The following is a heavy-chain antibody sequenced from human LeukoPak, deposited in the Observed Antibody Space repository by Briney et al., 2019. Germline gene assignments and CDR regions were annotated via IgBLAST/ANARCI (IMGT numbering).Heavy chain of an antibody. CDR1: GYTFTSYY. D-gene: IGHD3-10*01. V-gene: IGHV1-46*01. CDR2: INPSGGST. J-gene: IGHJ4*02. Sequence: ASVKVSCKASGYTFTSYYMHWVRQAPGQGLEWMGIINPSGGSTSYAQKFQGRVTMTRDTSTSTVYMGLSSLRSEDTAVYYCARDSANAAWFGELVDYWGQGTLVTVSS. CDR3: ARDSANAAWFGELVDY.